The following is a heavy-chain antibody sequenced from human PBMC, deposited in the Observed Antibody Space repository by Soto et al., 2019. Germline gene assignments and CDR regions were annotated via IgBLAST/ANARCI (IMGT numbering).Heavy chain of an antibody. D-gene: IGHD5-12*01. Sequence: GGSLRLSCAASGFTFSSYSMNWVRQAPGKGLEWVSYITSSSSTIYYADSVKGRFAISRDNAKNSLYLQMNSLRDEDTAVYYCARDRWLQFPSDAFDIWGQGTMVTVSS. V-gene: IGHV3-48*02. J-gene: IGHJ3*02. CDR1: GFTFSSYS. CDR3: ARDRWLQFPSDAFDI. CDR2: ITSSSSTI.